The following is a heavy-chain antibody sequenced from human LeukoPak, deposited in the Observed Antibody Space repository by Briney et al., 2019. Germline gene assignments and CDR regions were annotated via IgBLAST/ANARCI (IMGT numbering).Heavy chain of an antibody. CDR1: GFTFSSYG. CDR2: ISYDGSNK. Sequence: GGSLRLSCAASGFTFSSYGMHWVRQAPGKGLEWVAVISYDGSNKYYADSVKGRFTISRDNSKNTLYLQMNSLRAEDTAVYYCAKSLLNYYYYGMDVWGQGTTVTVSS. CDR3: AKSLLNYYYYGMDV. V-gene: IGHV3-30*18. J-gene: IGHJ6*02. D-gene: IGHD2/OR15-2a*01.